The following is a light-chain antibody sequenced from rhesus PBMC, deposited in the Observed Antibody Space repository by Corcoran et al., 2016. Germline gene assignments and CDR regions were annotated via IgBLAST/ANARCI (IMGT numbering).Light chain of an antibody. J-gene: IGKJ2*01. CDR1: QSISSW. CDR2: KAA. CDR3: QQYSSSPYS. V-gene: IGKV1-22*01. Sequence: DIQMTQSPSSLSASVGDTVTITCRASQSISSWLAWYQQKPGKAPKLMIYKAASLQSGVPSRFSGSGAGTDFTLTISSLQSEDFATYYCQQYSSSPYSFGQGTKVEIK.